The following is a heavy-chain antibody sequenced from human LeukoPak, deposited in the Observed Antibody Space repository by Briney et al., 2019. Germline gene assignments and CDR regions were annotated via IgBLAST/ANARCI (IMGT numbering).Heavy chain of an antibody. CDR1: GGTFSSYA. CDR2: IIPIFGTA. D-gene: IGHD3-22*01. Sequence: SVEVSCKASGGTFSSYAISWVRQAPGQGLEWMGGIIPIFGTANYAQKFQGRVTITTDESTSTAYMELSSLRSEDTAVYYCARIADFVPVNRVYYDSSGYYLAFDIWGQGTMVTVSS. CDR3: ARIADFVPVNRVYYDSSGYYLAFDI. V-gene: IGHV1-69*05. J-gene: IGHJ3*02.